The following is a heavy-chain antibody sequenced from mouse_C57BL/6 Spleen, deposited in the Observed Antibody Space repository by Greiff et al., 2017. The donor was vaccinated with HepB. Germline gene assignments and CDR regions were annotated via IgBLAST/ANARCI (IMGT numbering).Heavy chain of an antibody. CDR3: VYGGDYVDYYAMDY. D-gene: IGHD2-4*01. V-gene: IGHV1-52*01. Sequence: QVQLQQPGAELVRPGSSVKLSCKASGYTFTSYWMHWVKQRPIQGLEWIGNIDPSDSDTHYNQKFKDKATLTVDKSSSTAYMQLSSLTSEDSAVYYCVYGGDYVDYYAMDYWGQGTSVTVSS. CDR1: GYTFTSYW. J-gene: IGHJ4*01. CDR2: IDPSDSDT.